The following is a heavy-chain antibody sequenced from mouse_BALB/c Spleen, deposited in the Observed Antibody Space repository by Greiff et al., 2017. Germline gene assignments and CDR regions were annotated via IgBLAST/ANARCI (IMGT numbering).Heavy chain of an antibody. CDR3: ARDEQLGGFAY. Sequence: EVKLMESGGGLVKPGGSLKLSCAASGFTFSSYAMSWVRQSPEKRLEWVAEISSGGSYTYYPDTVTGRFTISRDNAKNTLYLEMSSLRSEDTAMYYCARDEQLGGFAYWGQGTLVTVSA. CDR2: ISSGGSYT. J-gene: IGHJ3*01. CDR1: GFTFSSYA. V-gene: IGHV5-9-4*01. D-gene: IGHD4-1*02.